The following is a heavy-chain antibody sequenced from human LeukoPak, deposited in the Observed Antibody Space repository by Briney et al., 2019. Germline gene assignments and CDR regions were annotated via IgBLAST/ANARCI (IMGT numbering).Heavy chain of an antibody. D-gene: IGHD1-20*01. CDR2: IGPSGTTL. Sequence: GGSLRLSCAASVFTFSDYLMSWVRQAPGKGLEWVSYIGPSGTTLYYADSVKGRFTISRDDAKNSQYLQLSSLRAEDTAVYYCARASYNWNWGQGTLITVSS. CDR1: VFTFSDYL. V-gene: IGHV3-11*01. J-gene: IGHJ4*02. CDR3: ARASYNWN.